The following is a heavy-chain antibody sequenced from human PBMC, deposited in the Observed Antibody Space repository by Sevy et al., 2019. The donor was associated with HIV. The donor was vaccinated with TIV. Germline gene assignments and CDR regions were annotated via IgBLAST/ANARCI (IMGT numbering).Heavy chain of an antibody. D-gene: IGHD6-13*01. CDR3: ARDSLSSSWYGVLDP. J-gene: IGHJ5*02. V-gene: IGHV3-21*01. CDR2: ISSSSSYI. CDR1: EFTFSSYS. Sequence: GGSLRLSCAASEFTFSSYSRNWVRQAPGKGLEWVSSISSSSSYIYYADSVKGRFTISRDNAKNSLYLQMNSLRAEDTAVYYCARDSLSSSWYGVLDPWGQGTLVTVSS.